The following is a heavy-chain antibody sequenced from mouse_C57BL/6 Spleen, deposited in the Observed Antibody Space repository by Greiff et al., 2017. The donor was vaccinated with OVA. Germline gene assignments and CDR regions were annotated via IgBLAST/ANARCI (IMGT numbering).Heavy chain of an antibody. CDR3: ARGATVVATDWYFDV. CDR2: IDPSDSYT. Sequence: QQSCKASGYTFTSYWMHWVKQRPGQGLEWIGEIDPSDSYTNYNQKFKGKSTLTVDKSSSTDYMQLSSLTSEDSAVYYCARGATVVATDWYFDVWGTGTTVTVSS. D-gene: IGHD1-1*01. CDR1: GYTFTSYW. J-gene: IGHJ1*03. V-gene: IGHV1-69*01.